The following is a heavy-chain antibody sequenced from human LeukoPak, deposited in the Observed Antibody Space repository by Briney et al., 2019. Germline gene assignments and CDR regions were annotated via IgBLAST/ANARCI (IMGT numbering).Heavy chain of an antibody. J-gene: IGHJ5*02. V-gene: IGHV3-9*01. Sequence: SLRLSCAASGFTFDDYALHWVRQAPRKGLEWVSGISWNSGSIVYADSVKGRFTISRDNAKNSLYLQMNSLRAEDTALCYCAKDTGYYYDSRNYWSWGQGTLVTVSS. CDR1: GFTFDDYA. D-gene: IGHD3-22*01. CDR2: ISWNSGSI. CDR3: AKDTGYYYDSRNYWS.